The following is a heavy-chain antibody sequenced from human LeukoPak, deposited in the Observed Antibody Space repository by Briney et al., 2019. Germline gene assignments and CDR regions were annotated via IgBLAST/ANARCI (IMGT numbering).Heavy chain of an antibody. V-gene: IGHV4-59*01. CDR2: IYYTGAT. CDR1: GGSISTYY. J-gene: IGHJ3*02. Sequence: SETLSLTCSVSGGSISTYYWSWIRQPPGKGLEWIGYIYYTGATNYNYSLKSRVTISVDTSENQFSLNLRSVTAADSAVYYCARLAVATSDAFDIWGQGTMVTVSS. CDR3: ARLAVATSDAFDI. D-gene: IGHD5-12*01.